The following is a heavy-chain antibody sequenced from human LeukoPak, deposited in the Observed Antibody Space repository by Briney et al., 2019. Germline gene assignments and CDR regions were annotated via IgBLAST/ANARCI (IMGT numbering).Heavy chain of an antibody. Sequence: GASVKVSCKASGYTFTSYYMHWVRQAPGQGLEWMGIINPSGGSTSYAQKFQGRVTMTRDTSISTAYMELSRLRSDDMAVYYCARDEANYYGSGSYFDYWGQGTLVTVSS. D-gene: IGHD3-10*01. CDR2: INPSGGST. CDR3: ARDEANYYGSGSYFDY. J-gene: IGHJ4*02. CDR1: GYTFTSYY. V-gene: IGHV1-46*01.